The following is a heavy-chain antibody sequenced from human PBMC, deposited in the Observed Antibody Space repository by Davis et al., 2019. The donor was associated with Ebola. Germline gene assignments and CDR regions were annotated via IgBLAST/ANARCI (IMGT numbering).Heavy chain of an antibody. CDR2: ISAYNGNT. CDR1: GGTFSSYG. V-gene: IGHV1-18*01. Sequence: ASVKVSCKASGGTFSSYGISWVRQAPGQGLEWMGWISAYNGNTNYAQKLQGRVTMTTDTSTSTAYMELRSLRSDDTAVYYCAKGPGVRWELLFDYWGQGTLVTVSS. D-gene: IGHD1-26*01. J-gene: IGHJ4*02. CDR3: AKGPGVRWELLFDY.